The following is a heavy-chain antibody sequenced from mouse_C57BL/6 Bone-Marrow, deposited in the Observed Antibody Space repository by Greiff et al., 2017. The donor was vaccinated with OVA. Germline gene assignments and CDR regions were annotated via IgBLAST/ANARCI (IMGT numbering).Heavy chain of an antibody. J-gene: IGHJ2*01. Sequence: QVQLQQPGAEMVKPGASVKVSCKASGYPFTSYWMHWVKQRPGQGLEWVGRVHPSDSDTNYNQKFKGKATLTVDKSASTAYMQLSSLTSEDSAVYYCAMGKRSFDYWGQGTTLTVSS. CDR1: GYPFTSYW. CDR3: AMGKRSFDY. CDR2: VHPSDSDT. V-gene: IGHV1-74*01.